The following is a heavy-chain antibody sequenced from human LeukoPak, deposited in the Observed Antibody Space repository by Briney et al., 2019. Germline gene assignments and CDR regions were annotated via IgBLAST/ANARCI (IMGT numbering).Heavy chain of an antibody. CDR3: ARDSSSWYGGGFDP. V-gene: IGHV4-61*01. D-gene: IGHD6-13*01. CDR1: GGSISSSSYY. Sequence: SETLSLICTVSGGSISSSSYYWGWIRQPPGKGLEWIGYIYYSGSTNYNPSLKSRVTISVDTSKSQFSLKLSSVTAADTAVYYCARDSSSWYGGGFDPWGQGTLVTVSS. CDR2: IYYSGST. J-gene: IGHJ5*02.